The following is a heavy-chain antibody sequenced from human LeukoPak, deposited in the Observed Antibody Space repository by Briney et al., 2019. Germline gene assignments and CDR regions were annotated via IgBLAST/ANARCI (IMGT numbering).Heavy chain of an antibody. CDR3: ARASHIAAAAFDY. CDR2: ISYDGSNK. CDR1: GFTFSSYA. V-gene: IGHV3-30-3*01. Sequence: PGGSLRLSCAASGFTFSSYAMHWVRQAPGKGLEWVAVISYDGSNKYYADSVKGRFTISRDNSKNTLYLQMNSLRAEDTAVYYCARASHIAAAAFDYWGQGTLVTVSS. D-gene: IGHD6-13*01. J-gene: IGHJ4*02.